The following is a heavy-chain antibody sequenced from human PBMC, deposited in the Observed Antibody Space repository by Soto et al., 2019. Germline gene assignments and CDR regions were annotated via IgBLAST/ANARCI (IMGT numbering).Heavy chain of an antibody. V-gene: IGHV3-23*01. J-gene: IGHJ4*02. Sequence: EVQLLESGGGLVQPGGSLRLSCAASGFTFSSYAMSWVRQAPGKGLEWVSAISGSGGSTYYADSVKGRFTISRDNSKNTLYRQRSSLTAEDTAVYYWAKGTSVVGPGHMGSYYFDYWGQGTLVTVSS. CDR2: ISGSGGST. CDR3: AKGTSVVGPGHMGSYYFDY. CDR1: GFTFSSYA. D-gene: IGHD2-21*01.